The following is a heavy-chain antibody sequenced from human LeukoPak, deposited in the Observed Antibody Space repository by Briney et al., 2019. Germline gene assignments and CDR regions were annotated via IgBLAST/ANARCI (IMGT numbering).Heavy chain of an antibody. Sequence: PSETLSLTCTVSVGSISSYYWSCIRHPPGGGLECSGYIYYSGSTNYNPSLKRRVTISVDTSKNQFSLKLSSVTAADTAAYYCARVVAAAGTDYWGQGTLVTVSS. V-gene: IGHV4-59*01. CDR3: ARVVAAAGTDY. J-gene: IGHJ4*02. CDR1: VGSISSYY. CDR2: IYYSGST. D-gene: IGHD6-13*01.